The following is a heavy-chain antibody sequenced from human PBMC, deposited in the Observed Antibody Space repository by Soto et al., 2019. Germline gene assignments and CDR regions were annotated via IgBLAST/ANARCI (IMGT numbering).Heavy chain of an antibody. V-gene: IGHV3-23*01. CDR3: ANDAISMVRGVNNWFDP. CDR1: GFTFSSYA. J-gene: IGHJ5*02. CDR2: ISGGGGVST. D-gene: IGHD3-10*01. Sequence: PGGSLRLSCAASGFTFSSYAMTWVRQAPGKGLEWVSGISGGGGVSTYYADSVKGRFTISRDNSMNTLYLQMNRLRAEDTAVYYCANDAISMVRGVNNWFDPWGQGTLVTVSS.